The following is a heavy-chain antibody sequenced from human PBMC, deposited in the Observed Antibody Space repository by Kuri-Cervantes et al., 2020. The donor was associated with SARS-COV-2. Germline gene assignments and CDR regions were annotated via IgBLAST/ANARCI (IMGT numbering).Heavy chain of an antibody. CDR1: GYSFTSYW. CDR2: IYPGDSDT. CDR3: ARAPDTYYYYYYMDV. Sequence: GGSLRLSCKGSGYSFTSYWIGWVRQMPGKGLEWMGIIYPGDSDTRYSPSFQGQVTISADKSISTAYLQWSSLKASDTAMYYCARAPDTYYYYYYMDVWGKGTTVTVSS. J-gene: IGHJ6*03. V-gene: IGHV5-51*01.